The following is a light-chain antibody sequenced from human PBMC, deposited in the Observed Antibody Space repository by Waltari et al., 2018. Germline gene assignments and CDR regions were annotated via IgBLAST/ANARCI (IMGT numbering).Light chain of an antibody. J-gene: IGKJ2*01. Sequence: QSPATLSVSPGGGATLSCRASRAIASNVAWYQQRPGQPLRLLIFDASTRATGIPERFSGSWSGPEFTLTISSLQSEDSAVYFCQQFNTGYSFGQGTKLEI. CDR3: QQFNTGYS. CDR2: DAS. CDR1: RAIASN. V-gene: IGKV3-15*01.